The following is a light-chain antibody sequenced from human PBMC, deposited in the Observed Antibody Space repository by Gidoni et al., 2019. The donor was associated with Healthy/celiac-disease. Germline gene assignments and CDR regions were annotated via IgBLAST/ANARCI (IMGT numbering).Light chain of an antibody. CDR1: QSVLYSSNNKNY. J-gene: IGKJ5*01. CDR2: WAS. Sequence: DIVMTQSPESLAVSLGERATINCKSSQSVLYSSNNKNYLAWYQQKPGQPPKLLIYWASTRESGVPDRFSGSGSGTDFTLTISSLQAEDVAVYYCQQYYSTPITCGQGTRLEIK. V-gene: IGKV4-1*01. CDR3: QQYYSTPIT.